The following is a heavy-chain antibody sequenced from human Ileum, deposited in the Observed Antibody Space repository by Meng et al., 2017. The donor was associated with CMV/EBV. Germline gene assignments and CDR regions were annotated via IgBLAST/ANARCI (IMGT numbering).Heavy chain of an antibody. D-gene: IGHD6-13*01. V-gene: IGHV4-39*07. CDR2: IYYSGTT. Sequence: SETLSLTCTVSGGSISSSSYYWGWIRQPPGKGLEWIGSIYYSGTTYYNPSIRSRVTISVDTSNNRFSLSLSSVTAADTAVYYCANDPFSNSWYYHWGQGSLVTVSS. CDR1: GGSISSSSYY. J-gene: IGHJ4*02. CDR3: ANDPFSNSWYYH.